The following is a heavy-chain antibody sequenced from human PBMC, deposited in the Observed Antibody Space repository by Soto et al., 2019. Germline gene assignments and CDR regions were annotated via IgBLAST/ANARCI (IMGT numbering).Heavy chain of an antibody. D-gene: IGHD6-13*01. J-gene: IGHJ5*02. CDR3: AREYSSSWYNWFDP. Sequence: QSQTLSLTCAISGDSVSSNSAAWNWIRQSPSRGLEWLGRTYYRSKWYNDYAVSVKSRITINPDTSKNQFSLQLNSVTPEDAAVYYCAREYSSSWYNWFDPWGQGTLVTVSS. CDR1: GDSVSSNSAA. V-gene: IGHV6-1*01. CDR2: TYYRSKWYN.